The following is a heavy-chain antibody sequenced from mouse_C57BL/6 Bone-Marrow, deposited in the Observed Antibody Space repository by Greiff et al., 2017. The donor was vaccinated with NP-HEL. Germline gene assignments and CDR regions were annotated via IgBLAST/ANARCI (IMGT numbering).Heavy chain of an antibody. D-gene: IGHD2-13*01. CDR2: ISSGSSTI. V-gene: IGHV5-17*01. CDR3: ASDSGFAY. J-gene: IGHJ3*01. Sequence: EVKLMESGGGLVKPGGSLKLSCAASGFTFSDYGMHWVRQAPEKGLEWVAYISSGSSTIYYADTVKGRFTISRDNAKNTLFLQMTSLRSEDTAMYYCASDSGFAYWGQGTLVTVSA. CDR1: GFTFSDYG.